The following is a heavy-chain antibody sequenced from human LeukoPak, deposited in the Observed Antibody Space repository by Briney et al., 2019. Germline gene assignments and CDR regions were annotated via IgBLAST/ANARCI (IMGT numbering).Heavy chain of an antibody. CDR2: ISGSGGST. Sequence: AGSLRLSCAASGFTFSSYAMSWVRQAPGKGLEWVSAISGSGGSTYYADSVKGRFTISRDNSKNTLYLQMNSLRAEDTAVYYCAKDLHPRSGSYSPFGYWGQGTLVTVSS. V-gene: IGHV3-23*01. CDR1: GFTFSSYA. D-gene: IGHD3-10*01. CDR3: AKDLHPRSGSYSPFGY. J-gene: IGHJ4*02.